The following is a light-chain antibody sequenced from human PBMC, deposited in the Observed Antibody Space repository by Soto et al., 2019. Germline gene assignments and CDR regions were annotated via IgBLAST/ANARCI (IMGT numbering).Light chain of an antibody. J-gene: IGLJ2*01. CDR3: AAWDDSLSGVV. CDR2: RNN. Sequence: QSVLTQPPSASGTPGQRVTICCCGSSSNIGSNYVYWYQQIPGTAPKLLISRNNQRPSGVPDRSSGSKSGTSASLAISGLRSEDEAHYYCAAWDDSLSGVVFGGGTKLTVL. V-gene: IGLV1-47*01. CDR1: SSNIGSNY.